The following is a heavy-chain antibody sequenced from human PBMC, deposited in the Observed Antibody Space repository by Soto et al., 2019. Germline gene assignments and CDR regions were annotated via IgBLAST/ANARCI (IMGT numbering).Heavy chain of an antibody. CDR3: ARGSGLYTGWPFDY. CDR2: INTGNGDT. J-gene: IGHJ4*02. D-gene: IGHD6-19*01. V-gene: IGHV1-3*04. Sequence: GASVKVSCKASGYTFSTYSMHWVRQAPGQRLEWMGWINTGNGDTEYSQKFQGRVTITRDTSASTVYMELSSLKSEDTVICYCARGSGLYTGWPFDYWGQGTLVTVSS. CDR1: GYTFSTYS.